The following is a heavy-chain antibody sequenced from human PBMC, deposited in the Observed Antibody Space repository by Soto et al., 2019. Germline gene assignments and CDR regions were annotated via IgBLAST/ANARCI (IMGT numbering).Heavy chain of an antibody. CDR3: AIGGIAVAGTANWFDP. CDR2: INAGNGNT. V-gene: IGHV1-3*01. D-gene: IGHD6-19*01. J-gene: IGHJ5*02. CDR1: GYTFTSSA. Sequence: ASVKVSCKASGYTFTSSAMHWVRQAPGQRLEWMGWINAGNGNTKYSQKFQGRVTITRDTSASTAYMELSSLRSEDTAVYYCAIGGIAVAGTANWFDPWGQGTLVTVSS.